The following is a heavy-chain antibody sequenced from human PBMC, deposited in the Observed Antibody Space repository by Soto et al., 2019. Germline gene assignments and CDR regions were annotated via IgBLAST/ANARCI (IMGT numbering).Heavy chain of an antibody. CDR1: GYTFTTFW. D-gene: IGHD2-2*01. V-gene: IGHV5-10-1*01. CDR3: ARLYCSSSTCDSWFDP. CDR2: IDPRDSYT. Sequence: GESLKISCTGFGYTFTTFWISWVRQMPGRGLEWMGRIDPRDSYTNYSPSFQGHVTISGDKSISTVYLQWASLKASDTAMYYCARLYCSSSTCDSWFDPWGQGTLVTISS. J-gene: IGHJ5*02.